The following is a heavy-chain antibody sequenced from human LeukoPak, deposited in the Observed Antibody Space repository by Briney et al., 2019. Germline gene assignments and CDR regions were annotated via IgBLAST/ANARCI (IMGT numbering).Heavy chain of an antibody. CDR3: ARALITRVAFDI. D-gene: IGHD3-10*01. V-gene: IGHV4-39*07. Sequence: SETLSLTCAVSGFSISSSNYYLGWVRQPPGKGLEWLGSFYCRWSTYSYPSLETRVTISVDTSKNQLSPKLTSVTAAHPPVYYCARALITRVAFDIWGQGKMVTVSS. CDR2: FYCRWST. J-gene: IGHJ3*02. CDR1: GFSISSSNYY.